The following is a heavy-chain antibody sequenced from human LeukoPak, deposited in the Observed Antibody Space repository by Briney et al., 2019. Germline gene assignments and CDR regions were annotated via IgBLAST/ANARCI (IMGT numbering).Heavy chain of an antibody. V-gene: IGHV1-2*04. CDR3: ARGSPYYYDRSGYSLDY. CDR2: INPNSGGT. J-gene: IGHJ4*02. D-gene: IGHD3-22*01. Sequence: GASVKVSCKASGYTFTGYYMHWVRQAPGQGLEWMGWINPNSGGTNYAQKFQGWVTMTRDTSISTAYMELSRLRSEDTAVYYCARGSPYYYDRSGYSLDYWGQGTLVTVSS. CDR1: GYTFTGYY.